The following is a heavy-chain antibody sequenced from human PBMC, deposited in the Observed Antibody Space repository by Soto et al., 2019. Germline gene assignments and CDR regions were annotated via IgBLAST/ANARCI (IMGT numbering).Heavy chain of an antibody. CDR3: ARAPGIVVVTANAFDY. V-gene: IGHV1-46*01. CDR2: INPSGGST. CDR1: GYTFTSYY. D-gene: IGHD2-21*02. Sequence: ASVKVSCKASGYTFTSYYMHWVRQAPGQGLEWMGIINPSGGSTSYAQKFQGRVTMTRDTSTSTVYMELSSLRSEDTVVYYCARAPGIVVVTANAFDYWGQGTLVTVSS. J-gene: IGHJ4*02.